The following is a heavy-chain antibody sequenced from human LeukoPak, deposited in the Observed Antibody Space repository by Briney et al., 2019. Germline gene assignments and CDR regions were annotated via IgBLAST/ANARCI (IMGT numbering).Heavy chain of an antibody. D-gene: IGHD4-11*01. CDR1: GGSFSGYY. J-gene: IGHJ4*02. CDR3: ARYATVTTYYFDY. Sequence: PSETLSLTCAVYGGSFSGYYWSWIRQPPGKGLEWIGEINHSGSTNYNPSLKSRVTISADTSKNQFSLKLSSVTAADTAVYYCARYATVTTYYFDYWGQGTLVTVSS. V-gene: IGHV4-34*01. CDR2: INHSGST.